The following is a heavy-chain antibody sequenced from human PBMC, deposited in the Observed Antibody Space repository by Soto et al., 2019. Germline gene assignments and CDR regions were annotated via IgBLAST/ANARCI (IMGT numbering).Heavy chain of an antibody. CDR2: IKSDGSST. V-gene: IGHV3-74*01. Sequence: ETLSLTCTVSGGSIGSGDYYWMHWVRQAPGKGLVWVSRIKSDGSSTNYADSVKGRFTISRDNAKNTLYLQMDSLSAEDTAVYYCARGGCSGTSCYKGIQWGQGALVTVSS. CDR1: GGSIGSGDYYW. J-gene: IGHJ4*02. D-gene: IGHD2-2*02. CDR3: ARGGCSGTSCYKGIQ.